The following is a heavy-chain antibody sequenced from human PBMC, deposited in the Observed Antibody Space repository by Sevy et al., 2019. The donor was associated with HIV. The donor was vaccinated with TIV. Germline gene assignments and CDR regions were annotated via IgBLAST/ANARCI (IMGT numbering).Heavy chain of an antibody. CDR1: GGTFSRYA. CDR2: IIPIFGTA. CDR3: ARDRARYFDWLDNRFDP. Sequence: ASVKVSCKASGGTFSRYAISWVRQAPGQGLEWMGRIIPIFGTANYAQKFQGRVTITADESTSTAYMELSSLRSEDTAVYYCARDRARYFDWLDNRFDPWGQGTLVTVSS. D-gene: IGHD3-9*01. J-gene: IGHJ5*02. V-gene: IGHV1-69*13.